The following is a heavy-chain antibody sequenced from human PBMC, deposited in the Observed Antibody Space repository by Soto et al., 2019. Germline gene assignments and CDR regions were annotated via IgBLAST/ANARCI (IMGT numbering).Heavy chain of an antibody. Sequence: GESLKISCKGSGYSFTSYWIGWVRQMPGKGLEWMGIIYPGDSDTRYSPSFQGQVTTSADKSISTAYLQWSSLKASDTAMHYCARQKLEYQLLSPYYYYGMDVWGQGTTVTVSS. D-gene: IGHD2-2*01. V-gene: IGHV5-51*01. J-gene: IGHJ6*02. CDR1: GYSFTSYW. CDR3: ARQKLEYQLLSPYYYYGMDV. CDR2: IYPGDSDT.